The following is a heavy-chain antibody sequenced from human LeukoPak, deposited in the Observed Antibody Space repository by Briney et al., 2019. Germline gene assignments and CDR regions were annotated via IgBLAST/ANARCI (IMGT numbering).Heavy chain of an antibody. V-gene: IGHV3-23*01. CDR3: AQRGAIFGAYFDY. D-gene: IGHD3-3*01. Sequence: PGGSLRLSXAASGFTFSSYAMSWVRQAPGKGVEWVSAISGSGGSTYYADSVKGRFTISRDNSKNTLYLQMNSLRAEDTAVYYFAQRGAIFGAYFDYWGQGTLVTVSS. CDR1: GFTFSSYA. CDR2: ISGSGGST. J-gene: IGHJ4*02.